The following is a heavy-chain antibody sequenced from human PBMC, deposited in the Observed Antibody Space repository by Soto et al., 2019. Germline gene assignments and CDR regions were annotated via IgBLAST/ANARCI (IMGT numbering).Heavy chain of an antibody. CDR2: INPNSGGT. Sequence: QVQLVQSGAEVKKPGASVKVSCKASGYTFTGYYMHWVRQAPGQGLEWMGWINPNSGGTNYAQKFQGRVTMTWDTSISTAYMELSRLRSDDTAVYYCARVDGAVAGYYYYGMDVWGQGTTVTVSS. CDR1: GYTFTGYY. J-gene: IGHJ6*02. V-gene: IGHV1-2*02. CDR3: ARVDGAVAGYYYYGMDV. D-gene: IGHD6-19*01.